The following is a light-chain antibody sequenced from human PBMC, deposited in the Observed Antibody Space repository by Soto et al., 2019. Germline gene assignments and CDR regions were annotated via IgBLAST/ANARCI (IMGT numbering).Light chain of an antibody. V-gene: IGLV3-1*01. Sequence: SYELTQPPSVSVSPGQTASITCSGDKLGDKYACWYQQRPGQSPVLVIYHHNKRPSGIPERFSGSNSGNTATLPISGTQAMDEADYYCQAWDRSPVVFGGGTKLTVL. CDR1: KLGDKY. CDR2: HHN. CDR3: QAWDRSPVV. J-gene: IGLJ2*01.